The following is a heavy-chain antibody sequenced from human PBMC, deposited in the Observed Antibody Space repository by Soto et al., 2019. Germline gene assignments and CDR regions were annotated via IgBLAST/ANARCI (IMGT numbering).Heavy chain of an antibody. Sequence: GESLKISCKGSGYSFTSYWISWVRQMPGKGLEWMGRIDPSDSYTNYSPSFQGHVTISADKSISTAYLQWSSPKASDTAMYYCARDYDSFYGMDVWGQGTTVTVSS. CDR2: IDPSDSYT. CDR1: GYSFTSYW. J-gene: IGHJ6*02. V-gene: IGHV5-10-1*01. D-gene: IGHD3-3*01. CDR3: ARDYDSFYGMDV.